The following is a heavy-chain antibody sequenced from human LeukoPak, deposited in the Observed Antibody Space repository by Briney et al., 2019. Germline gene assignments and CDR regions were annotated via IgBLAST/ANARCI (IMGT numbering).Heavy chain of an antibody. CDR2: IYYSGST. J-gene: IGHJ4*02. D-gene: IGHD5-24*01. CDR1: GGSISSSSYY. CDR3: ARLKWIEDNGYNFGILN. V-gene: IGHV4-39*01. Sequence: SETLSLTCTVSGGSISSSSYYWGWIRQPPGKGLEWIGSIYYSGSTYYNPSLKSRVTISVDTSKNQFSLKLSSVTAADTAVYYCARLKWIEDNGYNFGILNWGQGTLFTVSS.